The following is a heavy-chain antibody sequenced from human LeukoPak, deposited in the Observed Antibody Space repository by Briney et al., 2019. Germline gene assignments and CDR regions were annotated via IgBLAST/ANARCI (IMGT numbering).Heavy chain of an antibody. D-gene: IGHD4-23*01. CDR1: GYTFTSYG. J-gene: IGHJ5*02. V-gene: IGHV1-18*01. Sequence: ASVKVSCKASGYTFTSYGISWVRQAPGQGLEWMGWISAYNGNTNYAQKLQGRVTMTTDTSTSTAYMELRSLRSDDTAVYYCARDPTTLPSALFAGGNLGVWFDPWGQGTLVTVSS. CDR2: ISAYNGNT. CDR3: ARDPTTLPSALFAGGNLGVWFDP.